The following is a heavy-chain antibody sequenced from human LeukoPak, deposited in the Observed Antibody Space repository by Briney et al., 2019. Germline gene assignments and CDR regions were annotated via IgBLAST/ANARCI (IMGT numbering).Heavy chain of an antibody. D-gene: IGHD2-21*02. CDR2: VYHEGST. Sequence: SETLSLTCAVSGVAINTNYWWTWVRQTPGKGLEWIGEVYHEGSTNYNPSLKSRVTISIDKSKRHFSLKMRSVTAADTAVYYCARVRVMTSTPLPFDYWGQGTRVTVSS. V-gene: IGHV4-4*02. J-gene: IGHJ4*02. CDR3: ARVRVMTSTPLPFDY. CDR1: GVAINTNYW.